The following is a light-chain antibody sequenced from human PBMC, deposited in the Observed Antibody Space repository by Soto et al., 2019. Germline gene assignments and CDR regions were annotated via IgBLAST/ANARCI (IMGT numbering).Light chain of an antibody. Sequence: DIQLTQSPSSLSASVGDRVTITCRASQGIRYSLNWYQQRPGEAPKVLIYGASNLQSGVPPRFSGSGSGTDFALTISSLQPEDFATYYCHQTAGSLTWTFGQGTRVEAK. J-gene: IGKJ1*01. V-gene: IGKV1-39*01. CDR1: QGIRYS. CDR3: HQTAGSLTWT. CDR2: GAS.